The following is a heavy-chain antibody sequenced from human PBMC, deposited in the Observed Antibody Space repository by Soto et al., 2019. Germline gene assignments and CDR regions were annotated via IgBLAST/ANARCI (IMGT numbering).Heavy chain of an antibody. CDR1: GGTFRSYI. Sequence: QVQLVQSGAEVKKPGSSVKVSCKASGGTFRSYIINWVRQAPGQGLEWMGRIIPILGTPNYAQKFQGRVTITADTATNAAYMELTILRSDSTAVYYCARLYDTSDHDYWGQGTLVTVSS. V-gene: IGHV1-69*08. CDR3: ARLYDTSDHDY. CDR2: IIPILGTP. D-gene: IGHD3-22*01. J-gene: IGHJ4*02.